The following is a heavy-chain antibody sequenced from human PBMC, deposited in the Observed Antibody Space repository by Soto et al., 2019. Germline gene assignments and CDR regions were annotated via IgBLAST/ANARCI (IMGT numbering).Heavy chain of an antibody. CDR1: GGTFSSYA. CDR3: ARAATESYSSSWYPWFDP. Sequence: SVKVSCKASGGTFSSYAISWVRQAPGQGLEWMGGIIPIFGTANYAQKFQGRVTITADESTSTAYMELSSLRSEDTAVYYCARAATESYSSSWYPWFDPWGQGTLVTVSS. J-gene: IGHJ5*02. V-gene: IGHV1-69*13. D-gene: IGHD6-13*01. CDR2: IIPIFGTA.